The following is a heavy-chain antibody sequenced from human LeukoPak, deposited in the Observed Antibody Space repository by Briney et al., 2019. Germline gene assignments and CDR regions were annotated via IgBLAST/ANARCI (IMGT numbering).Heavy chain of an antibody. J-gene: IGHJ5*02. CDR2: IYHSGST. V-gene: IGHV4-59*01. CDR1: GGSISTYY. Sequence: SETLSLTCTVSGGSISTYYWNWIRQPLGKGLEWIGYIYHSGSTNYNPSLQSRVTISVDTSKNQFSLNLDSVTAADTAVYYCARGYYDFWSGRPFDPWGQGTLVTVSS. D-gene: IGHD3-3*01. CDR3: ARGYYDFWSGRPFDP.